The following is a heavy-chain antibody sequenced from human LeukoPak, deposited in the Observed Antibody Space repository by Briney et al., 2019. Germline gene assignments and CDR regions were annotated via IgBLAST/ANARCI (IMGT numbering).Heavy chain of an antibody. CDR2: ISGTGANT. D-gene: IGHD7-27*01. V-gene: IGHV3-23*01. CDR3: AKGIRQLGNYYYYMDV. J-gene: IGHJ6*03. CDR1: GFTFDDYV. Sequence: GGSLRLSCAASGFTFDDYVMIWVRQAPGKGLEWVSAISGTGANTFYADSVKGRFTMSRDNPKNMLYLQMNSLRAEDTALYYCAKGIRQLGNYYYYMDVWGKGTTVTVSS.